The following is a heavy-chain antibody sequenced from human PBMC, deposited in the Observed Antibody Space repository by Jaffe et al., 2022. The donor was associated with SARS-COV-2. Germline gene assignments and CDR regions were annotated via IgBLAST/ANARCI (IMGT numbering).Heavy chain of an antibody. CDR2: ISSSSSTI. CDR1: GFTFSSYS. CDR3: ARLEGFGWLLPFDY. D-gene: IGHD3-9*01. Sequence: EVQLVESGGGLVQPGGSLRLSCAASGFTFSSYSMNWVRQAPGKGLEWVSYISSSSSTIYYADSVKGRFTISRDNAKNSLYLQMNSLRDEDTAVYYCARLEGFGWLLPFDYWGQGTLVTVSS. V-gene: IGHV3-48*02. J-gene: IGHJ4*02.